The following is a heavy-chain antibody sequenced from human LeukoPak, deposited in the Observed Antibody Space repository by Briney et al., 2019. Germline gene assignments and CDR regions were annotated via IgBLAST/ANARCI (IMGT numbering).Heavy chain of an antibody. CDR1: GFTFSSYG. CDR3: AKDLGDYGDY. D-gene: IGHD4-17*01. CDR2: IRYDGSNK. J-gene: IGHJ4*02. V-gene: IGHV3-30*02. Sequence: PGGSLRLSCAASGFTFSSYGMHWVRQAPGNGLEWVAFIRYDGSNKYYADSVKGRFTISRDNSKNTLYLQMNSLRAEDTAVDYCAKDLGDYGDYWGQGTLVTVSS.